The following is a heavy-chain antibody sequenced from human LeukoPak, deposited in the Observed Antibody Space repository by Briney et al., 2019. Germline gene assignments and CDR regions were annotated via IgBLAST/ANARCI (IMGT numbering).Heavy chain of an antibody. CDR1: GFTFSSYA. CDR3: AKGGGIAAAGTWGYFDY. Sequence: GGSLRLSCAASGFTFSSYAMSWVRQAPGKGLEWVSVISGSGGSTYYEDSVKGRSTISRDNSKNTLYLQMNSLRAEDTAVYYCAKGGGIAAAGTWGYFDYWGQGTLVTVSS. V-gene: IGHV3-23*01. D-gene: IGHD6-13*01. J-gene: IGHJ4*02. CDR2: ISGSGGST.